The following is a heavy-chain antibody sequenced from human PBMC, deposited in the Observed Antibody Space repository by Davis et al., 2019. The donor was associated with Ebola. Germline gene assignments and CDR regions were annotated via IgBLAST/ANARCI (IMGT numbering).Heavy chain of an antibody. CDR3: ARRGYSYGLYYFDY. CDR2: INHSGTT. J-gene: IGHJ4*02. CDR1: GGSFSVYY. Sequence: SETLSLTCAVSGGSFSVYYWSWIRQTPGKGMEWIGEINHSGTTHYNPSLKSRVTISVDTSKKQFSLKLRSATAADTAVYYCARRGYSYGLYYFDYWGQGTLVTVSS. D-gene: IGHD5-18*01. V-gene: IGHV4-34*01.